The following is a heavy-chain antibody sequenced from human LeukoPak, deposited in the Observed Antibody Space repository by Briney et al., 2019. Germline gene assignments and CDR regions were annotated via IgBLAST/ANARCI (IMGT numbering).Heavy chain of an antibody. J-gene: IGHJ4*02. CDR3: AKDFWQWFGELWSY. D-gene: IGHD3-10*01. Sequence: GGSLRLSCAASGFTFSTYAMSWVRQAPGKGLEWVSGISISGGSTYYADSVKGRFTISRDNSKNTLYLQMNSLRAEDTAVYYCAKDFWQWFGELWSYWGQGTLVTVSS. V-gene: IGHV3-23*01. CDR2: ISISGGST. CDR1: GFTFSTYA.